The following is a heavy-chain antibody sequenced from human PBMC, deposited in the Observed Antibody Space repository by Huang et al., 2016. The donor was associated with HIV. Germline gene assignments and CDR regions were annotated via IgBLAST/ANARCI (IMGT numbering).Heavy chain of an antibody. J-gene: IGHJ4*02. CDR2: RSDNRGDM. CDR1: GFTFTNYG. Sequence: QVQLVQSGAEVKRPGASLKVSCKTSGFTFTNYGFSGVRQAPGQGVEWLGWRSDNRGDMNYEVKVEGRVSMTTETTSGTAYMELRRLTSDDTATYYCVRESLYFGDFLFDHWGQGTPVTVSA. D-gene: IGHD3-10*01. CDR3: VRESLYFGDFLFDH. V-gene: IGHV1-18*04.